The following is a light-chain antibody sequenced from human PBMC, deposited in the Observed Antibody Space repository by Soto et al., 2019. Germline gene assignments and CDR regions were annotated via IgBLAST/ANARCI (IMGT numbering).Light chain of an antibody. CDR2: EVS. CDR3: CSYAGNNALV. J-gene: IGLJ3*02. Sequence: QPVLTQPASVSGSRGQSITISCTGTSSNVGSYNFVSWYRQYPGKAPELIIYEVSQRPSTFFNRFSGSKSGNTASLTISGLQSDDEADYYCCSYAGNNALVFGGGTKLTVL. CDR1: SSNVGSYNF. V-gene: IGLV2-23*02.